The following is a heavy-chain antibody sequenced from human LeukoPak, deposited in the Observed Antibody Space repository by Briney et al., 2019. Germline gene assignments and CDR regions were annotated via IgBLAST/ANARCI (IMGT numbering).Heavy chain of an antibody. CDR3: AKDRYYDNSANHYESES. CDR2: VTGRGST. V-gene: IGHV3-23*01. D-gene: IGHD3-22*01. Sequence: GGSLRLSCAASGFAFSSYGMSWVRQAPRKGLDWVSAVTGRGSTKYADSVTGRFIISRDNSKNTLYLQMDSLRAEDTAVYYCAKDRYYDNSANHYESESWGQGTLVTVSS. CDR1: GFAFSSYG. J-gene: IGHJ5*02.